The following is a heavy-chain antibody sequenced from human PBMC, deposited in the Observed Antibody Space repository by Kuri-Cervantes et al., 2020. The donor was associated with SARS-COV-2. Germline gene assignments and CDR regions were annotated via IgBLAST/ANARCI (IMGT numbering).Heavy chain of an antibody. CDR3: ARDRGSSGWSWVYYYYGMDV. CDR2: IWYDGSNK. J-gene: IGHJ6*02. D-gene: IGHD6-19*01. V-gene: IGHV3-33*01. CDR1: GFTFSSYG. Sequence: GESLKISCAASGFTFSSYGMHWVRQAPGKGLEWVAVIWYDGSNKYYTDSVKGRLTISRDNSKNTLYLQMNSLRAEDTAVYYCARDRGSSGWSWVYYYYGMDVWGQGTTVTVSS.